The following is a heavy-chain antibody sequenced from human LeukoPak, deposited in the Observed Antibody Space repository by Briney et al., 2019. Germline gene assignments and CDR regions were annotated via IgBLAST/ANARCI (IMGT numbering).Heavy chain of an antibody. V-gene: IGHV3-66*01. CDR3: ACPPPSGWYVRY. Sequence: PGRSLRLSCAASGFIVSSNYMSWVRQAPGKGLEWVSIFYSGGSTDYADSVKGRFTISRDNSKNTLYLQMNSLRAEDTAVYYCACPPPSGWYVRYWGQGTLVTVSS. CDR1: GFIVSSNY. CDR2: FYSGGST. J-gene: IGHJ4*02. D-gene: IGHD6-19*01.